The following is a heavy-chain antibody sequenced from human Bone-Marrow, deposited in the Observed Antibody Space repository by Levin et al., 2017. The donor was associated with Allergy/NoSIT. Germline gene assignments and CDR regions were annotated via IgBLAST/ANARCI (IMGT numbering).Heavy chain of an antibody. CDR2: ISYDGSNK. Sequence: PGGSLRLSCAASGFTFSSYGMHWVRQAPGKGLEWVAVISYDGSNKYYADSVKGRFTISRDNSKNTLYLQMNSLRAEDTAVYYCAKDRMATIVFHYGMDVWGQGTTVTVSS. J-gene: IGHJ6*02. CDR3: AKDRMATIVFHYGMDV. V-gene: IGHV3-30*18. D-gene: IGHD5-24*01. CDR1: GFTFSSYG.